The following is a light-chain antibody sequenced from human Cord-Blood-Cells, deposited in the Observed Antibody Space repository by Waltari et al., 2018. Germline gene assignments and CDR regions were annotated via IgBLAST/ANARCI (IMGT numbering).Light chain of an antibody. V-gene: IGLV2-11*01. Sequence: QSALTQPRSVSGSPGQSVPISCTGTSSDVGCYNYVSWYQQHPGKAPKLMIYDVSKRPSGVPDRFSGSKSGNTASLTISGLQAEDEADYYCCSYAGSYTFVFGTGTKVTVL. CDR1: SSDVGCYNY. CDR3: CSYAGSYTFV. J-gene: IGLJ1*01. CDR2: DVS.